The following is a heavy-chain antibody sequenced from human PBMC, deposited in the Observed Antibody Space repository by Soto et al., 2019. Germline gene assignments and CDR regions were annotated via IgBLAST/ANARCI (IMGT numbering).Heavy chain of an antibody. CDR1: GFTFSSYG. CDR2: ISYDGSNK. Sequence: QVQLVESGGGVVQPGRSLRLSCAASGFTFSSYGMHWVRQAPGKGLEWVAVISYDGSNKYYADSVKGRFTISRDNSKNTLYLQMISLRAEDTAVYYCAKDQDYGDYGGYFAYWGQGTLVTVSS. D-gene: IGHD4-17*01. CDR3: AKDQDYGDYGGYFAY. J-gene: IGHJ4*02. V-gene: IGHV3-30*18.